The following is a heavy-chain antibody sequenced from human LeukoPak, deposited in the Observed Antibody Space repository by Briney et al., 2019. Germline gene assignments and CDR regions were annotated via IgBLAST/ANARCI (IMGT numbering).Heavy chain of an antibody. Sequence: SETLSLTCTVSGGSISSYYWSWIRQPPGKGLEWIGYTYYSGSTNYNPSLKSRVTISVDTSKNQFSLKLSSVTAADTAVYYCACLTTSDAFDIWGQGTMVTVSS. D-gene: IGHD3-22*01. CDR2: TYYSGST. CDR3: ACLTTSDAFDI. V-gene: IGHV4-59*01. CDR1: GGSISSYY. J-gene: IGHJ3*02.